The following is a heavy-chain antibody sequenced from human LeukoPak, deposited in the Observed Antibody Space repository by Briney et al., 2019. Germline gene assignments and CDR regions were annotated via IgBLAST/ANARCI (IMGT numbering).Heavy chain of an antibody. CDR2: ISGSGGST. J-gene: IGHJ5*02. Sequence: GGSLRLSCAASGFTFSSYAMSWVRQAPGKGLEWVSAISGSGGSTYYADSVKGRFTISRDNSKNTLYLQMNSLRAEDTAVYYCAKGGPYGSGSYYKNWFDPWGQGTLVTVSS. CDR3: AKGGPYGSGSYYKNWFDP. D-gene: IGHD3-10*01. V-gene: IGHV3-23*01. CDR1: GFTFSSYA.